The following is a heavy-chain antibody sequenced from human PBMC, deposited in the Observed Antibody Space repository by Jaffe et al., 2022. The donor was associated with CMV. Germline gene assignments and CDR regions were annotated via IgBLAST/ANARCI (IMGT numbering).Heavy chain of an antibody. CDR2: IYSGGST. J-gene: IGHJ6*03. CDR1: GFTVSSNY. V-gene: IGHV3-53*02. CDR3: ARSLGLGVVVAATYYYYYYMDV. Sequence: EVQLVETGGGLIQPGGSLRLSCAASGFTVSSNYMSWVRQAPGKGLEWVSVIYSGGSTYYADSVKGRFTISRDNSKNTLYLQMNSLRAEDTAVYYCARSLGLGVVVAATYYYYYYMDVWGKGTTVTVSS. D-gene: IGHD2-15*01.